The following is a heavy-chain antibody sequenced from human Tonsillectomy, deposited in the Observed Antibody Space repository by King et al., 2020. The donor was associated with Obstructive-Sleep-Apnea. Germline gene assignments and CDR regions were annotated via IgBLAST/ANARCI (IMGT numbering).Heavy chain of an antibody. Sequence: VQLVESGGGLVQPGRSLRLSCTASGFTFGDYAMSWFRQAPGKGLEWVGFIRSKAYGGTTEYAASVKGRFTISRDDSKSIAYLQMNSLKTEDTAVYYCTRCLGFGDGNYYYYGMDVWGKGTTVTVSS. J-gene: IGHJ6*01. CDR2: IRSKAYGGTT. V-gene: IGHV3-49*03. CDR3: TRCLGFGDGNYYYYGMDV. D-gene: IGHD3-10*01. CDR1: GFTFGDYA.